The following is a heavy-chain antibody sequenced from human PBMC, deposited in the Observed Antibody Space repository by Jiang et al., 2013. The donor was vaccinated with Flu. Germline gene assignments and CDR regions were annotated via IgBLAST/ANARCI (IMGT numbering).Heavy chain of an antibody. CDR2: IIPIFGTA. D-gene: IGHD3-10*01. J-gene: IGHJ6*02. V-gene: IGHV1-69*01. CDR1: GGTFSSYA. CDR3: ARSYGSGSRSYYYYGMDV. Sequence: GAEVKKPGSSVKVSCKASGGTFSSYAISWVRQAPGQGLEWMGGIIPIFGTANYAQKFQGRVTITADESTSTAYMELSSLRSEDTAVYYCARSYGSGSRSYYYYGMDVWGQGTTVTV.